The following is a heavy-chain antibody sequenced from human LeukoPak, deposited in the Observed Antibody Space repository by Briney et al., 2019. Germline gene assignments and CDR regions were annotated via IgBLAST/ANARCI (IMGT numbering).Heavy chain of an antibody. CDR2: ISGSGGST. V-gene: IGHV3-23*01. J-gene: IGHJ4*02. CDR3: AKVGEFYYGSGSYPDY. CDR1: GFTFSSYA. Sequence: GGSLRLSCAASGFTFSSYAMSGVRQAPGKGLEWVSAISGSGGSTYYADSVKGRFTISRDNSKNTLYLQMNSLRAEDTAVYYCAKVGEFYYGSGSYPDYWGQGTLVTVSS. D-gene: IGHD3-10*01.